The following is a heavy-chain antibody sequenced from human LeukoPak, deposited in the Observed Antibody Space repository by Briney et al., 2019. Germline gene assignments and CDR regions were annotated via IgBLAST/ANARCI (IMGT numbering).Heavy chain of an antibody. CDR1: GGSFSSYY. CDR3: ARFRAYNILTGYFYYDGTDV. CDR2: INHSGST. D-gene: IGHD3-9*01. J-gene: IGHJ6*02. Sequence: SETLSLTCVVYGGSFSSYYWNWIRQPPGKGLEWIGEINHSGSTNYNPSLKSRVTISVDTSKSQFSLRLTSVTAADTAVYYCARFRAYNILTGYFYYDGTDVWGQGTTVTVSS. V-gene: IGHV4-34*01.